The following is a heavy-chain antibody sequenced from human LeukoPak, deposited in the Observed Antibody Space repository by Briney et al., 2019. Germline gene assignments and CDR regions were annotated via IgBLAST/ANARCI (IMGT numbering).Heavy chain of an antibody. CDR2: ISAYSGNT. CDR1: GYTFTSYG. Sequence: ASVKVSCKASGYTFTSYGISWVRQAPGQGLEWMGWISAYSGNTNYAQKLQGRVTMTTDTSTSTAYMELRSLRSDDTAVYYCATGAVAGYYYYGMDVWGQGTTVTVSS. D-gene: IGHD6-19*01. V-gene: IGHV1-18*01. J-gene: IGHJ6*02. CDR3: ATGAVAGYYYYGMDV.